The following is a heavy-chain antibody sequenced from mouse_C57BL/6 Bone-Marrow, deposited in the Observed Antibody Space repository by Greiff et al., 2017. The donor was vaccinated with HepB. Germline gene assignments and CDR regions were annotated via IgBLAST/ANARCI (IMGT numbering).Heavy chain of an antibody. CDR2: IYPGGGYT. V-gene: IGHV1-63*01. CDR3: ARSPMTTGWYFDV. CDR1: GYTFTNYW. D-gene: IGHD1-1*01. Sequence: QVQLQQSGAELVRPGTSVKMSCKASGYTFTNYWIGWAKQRPGHGLEWIGDIYPGGGYTNYNETFKGKATLTADKSSSTAYMQFSSLTSEDSAIYYCARSPMTTGWYFDVWGTGTTVTVSS. J-gene: IGHJ1*03.